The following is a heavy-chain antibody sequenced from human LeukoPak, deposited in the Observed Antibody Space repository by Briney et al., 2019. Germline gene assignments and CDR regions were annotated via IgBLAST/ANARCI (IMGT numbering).Heavy chain of an antibody. CDR3: ARDPRGIVGANHNWFDP. CDR1: GGSISSYY. J-gene: IGHJ5*02. Sequence: SETLSLTCTVSGGSISSYYWSWLRQPAGKGLEWIGRIYASGSTNYNPSLKSRFTMSVDTSKGQFSLKLISVTAADTAVYYCARDPRGIVGANHNWFDPWGQGTLVTVSS. CDR2: IYASGST. D-gene: IGHD1-26*01. V-gene: IGHV4-4*07.